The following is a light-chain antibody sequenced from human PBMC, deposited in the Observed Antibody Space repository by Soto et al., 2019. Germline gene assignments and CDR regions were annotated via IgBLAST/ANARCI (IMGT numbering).Light chain of an antibody. J-gene: IGLJ2*01. Sequence: QSVLTQPPSVSGAPGQRVTISCTGSSSNIGAGYDVHWYQQPPGTAPKLLIYGNTNRPSGVPDRFSGSKSGTSASLAITGLQAEDEADYYCQSYDSSLSGHVVFGGGTKPTVL. CDR3: QSYDSSLSGHVV. CDR2: GNT. V-gene: IGLV1-40*01. CDR1: SSNIGAGYD.